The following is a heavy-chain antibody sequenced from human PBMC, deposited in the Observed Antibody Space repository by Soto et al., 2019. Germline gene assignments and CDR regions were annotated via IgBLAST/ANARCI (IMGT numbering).Heavy chain of an antibody. Sequence: PSETLSLTCSVSGDSLSYGGYYWGWIRQPPGKGLEWIGNIYSSGSTYYSPSLKSRVTISIDTSKNQFSLKLRSVTAADTAVYYCARRIGYCSGGSCTPYYFDYWGQGTLVTVSS. CDR2: IYSSGST. V-gene: IGHV4-39*01. CDR1: GDSLSYGGYY. D-gene: IGHD2-15*01. CDR3: ARRIGYCSGGSCTPYYFDY. J-gene: IGHJ4*01.